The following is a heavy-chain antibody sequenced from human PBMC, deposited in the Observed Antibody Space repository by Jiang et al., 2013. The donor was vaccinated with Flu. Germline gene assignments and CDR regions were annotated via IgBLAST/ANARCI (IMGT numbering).Heavy chain of an antibody. CDR1: GFSLSTSGVG. V-gene: IGHV2-5*01. D-gene: IGHD3-22*01. CDR3: AHSGPIYFDDSTPPRSGAFDI. CDR2: IYWNGDKPFDDK. Sequence: VKPTQTLTPTCTFSGFSLSTSGVGVGWIRQPPGKALEWLALIYWNGDKPFDDKRYSPSLKSRLTITKDTSKNHVVLTMTNMDPVDTATYYCAHSGPIYFDDSTPPRSGAFDIWAKGQWSPSLQ. J-gene: IGHJ3*02.